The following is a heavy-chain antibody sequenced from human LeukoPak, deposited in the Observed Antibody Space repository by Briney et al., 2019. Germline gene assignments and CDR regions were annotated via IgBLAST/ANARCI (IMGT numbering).Heavy chain of an antibody. Sequence: GRSLRLSCAASGFTFSSYAMHWVRQAPGKGLERVAVISYDGSNKYYADSVKGRFTISRDNSKNTLYLQMNSLRAEDTAVYYCARDRDSSSWSRGYFDYWGQGTLATVSS. V-gene: IGHV3-30*04. J-gene: IGHJ4*02. D-gene: IGHD6-13*01. CDR1: GFTFSSYA. CDR2: ISYDGSNK. CDR3: ARDRDSSSWSRGYFDY.